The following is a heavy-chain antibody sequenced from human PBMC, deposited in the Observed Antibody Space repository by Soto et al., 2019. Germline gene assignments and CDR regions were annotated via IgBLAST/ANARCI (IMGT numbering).Heavy chain of an antibody. CDR3: AGDNGRGWYGAFDI. J-gene: IGHJ3*02. V-gene: IGHV3-30-3*01. Sequence: QVQLVESGGGVVQPGRSLRLSCAASGFTFSSYAMTWVRQAPGKGLEWVAVISYDGSNKYYADSVKGRFTISRDNSKNALYLQMNSLRAEDTAVYYCAGDNGRGWYGAFDIWGQGTMVTVSS. D-gene: IGHD6-19*01. CDR2: ISYDGSNK. CDR1: GFTFSSYA.